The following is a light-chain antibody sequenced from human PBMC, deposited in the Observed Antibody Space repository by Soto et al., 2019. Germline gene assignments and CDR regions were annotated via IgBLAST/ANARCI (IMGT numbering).Light chain of an antibody. CDR2: GAS. J-gene: IGKJ1*01. CDR1: QSIRHY. CDR3: QQHNSYSQT. V-gene: IGKV1-5*01. Sequence: DLQMTQSPPTLSASVGDRVTITCRASQSIRHYLAWYQQMPGKAPKLLIYGASTLQSGVPSRFSGIVSGTVITLTSSSLQPDDFGTYFCQQHNSYSQTFGQGTKVEIK.